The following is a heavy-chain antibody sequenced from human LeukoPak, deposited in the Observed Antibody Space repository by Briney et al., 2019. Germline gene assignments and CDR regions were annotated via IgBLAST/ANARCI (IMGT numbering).Heavy chain of an antibody. J-gene: IGHJ2*01. CDR2: INSDGSST. Sequence: PGGSLRLSCAASGITFSSYWMHWVRQAPGKGLVWVSRINSDGSSTSYADSVKGRFTISRDNAKNTLYLQMNSLRVEDTAVYYCARGTGGTGYLDLWGRGTLVTVSS. D-gene: IGHD7-27*01. CDR3: ARGTGGTGYLDL. V-gene: IGHV3-74*01. CDR1: GITFSSYW.